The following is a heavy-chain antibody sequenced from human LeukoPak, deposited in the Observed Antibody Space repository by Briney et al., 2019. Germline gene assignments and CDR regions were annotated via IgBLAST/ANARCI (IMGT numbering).Heavy chain of an antibody. CDR1: GFTFNNSW. V-gene: IGHV3-7*01. J-gene: IGHJ4*02. D-gene: IGHD6-19*01. CDR3: ARGSGWVIDY. CDR2: IKEDGSGT. Sequence: PGGSLRLSCAASGFTFNNSWMHWVRQAPGKGLEWVANIKEDGSGTHYVDSVKGRFTISRDNAKNSLFLQMDSLRAEDTALYYCARGSGWVIDYWGQGTLVTVSS.